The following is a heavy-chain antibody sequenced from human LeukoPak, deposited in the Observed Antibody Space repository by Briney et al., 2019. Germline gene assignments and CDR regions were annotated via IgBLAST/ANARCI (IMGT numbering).Heavy chain of an antibody. J-gene: IGHJ4*02. CDR1: GFTFSNYY. D-gene: IGHD3-22*01. CDR2: IKQDGSEK. Sequence: GGALRLSCTASGFTFSNYYMNWVRQAPGKGLEWVANIKQDGSEKYYVDSVKGRFTISRDNAKNSLYLQMNSLRAEDTAVYYCARSSGYYYGGSGYWGQGTLVTVSS. CDR3: ARSSGYYYGGSGY. V-gene: IGHV3-7*01.